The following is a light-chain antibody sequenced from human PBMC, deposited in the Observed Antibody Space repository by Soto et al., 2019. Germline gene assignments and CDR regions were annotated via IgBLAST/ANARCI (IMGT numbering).Light chain of an antibody. CDR2: EGT. J-gene: IGLJ3*02. CDR1: SSDVGSYNL. V-gene: IGLV2-23*01. CDR3: CSYAGTGSVV. Sequence: QSALTQPASVSWSPGQSITISCTGTSSDVGSYNLVSWYQQYPGKAPRLKIYEGTKRPSGVSYRFSGSKSGNTASLTISGLQAEDEALYYCCSYAGTGSVVFGGGTKLTVL.